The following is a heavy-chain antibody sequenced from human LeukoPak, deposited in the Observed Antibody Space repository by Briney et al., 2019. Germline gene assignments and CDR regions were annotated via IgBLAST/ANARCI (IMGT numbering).Heavy chain of an antibody. CDR1: GGSISSGGYY. J-gene: IGHJ5*02. Sequence: SQTLSLTCTVSGGSISSGGYYWRWIRQHPGKGLEWIGYIYYSGSTYYNPSLKSRVTISVDTSKNQFSLKLSSLTAADTAVYYCARVNWDIVVVPASNWFDPWGQGTLVTVSS. CDR2: IYYSGST. CDR3: ARVNWDIVVVPASNWFDP. V-gene: IGHV4-31*03. D-gene: IGHD2-2*01.